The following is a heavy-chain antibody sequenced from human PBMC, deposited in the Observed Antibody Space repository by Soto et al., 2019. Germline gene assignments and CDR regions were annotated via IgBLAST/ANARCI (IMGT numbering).Heavy chain of an antibody. CDR1: GGSFSGYY. D-gene: IGHD2-2*01. V-gene: IGHV4-34*01. CDR2: INHSGST. J-gene: IGHJ4*02. CDR3: ARCYGRNFDY. Sequence: QVQLQQWGAGLLKPSETLSLTCAVYGGSFSGYYWNWIRQPPGKGLEWIGEINHSGSTNYNPAHKSRVTISVDTSKNQFSLKLSSVTAADTAVYYCARCYGRNFDYWGQGTLVTVSS.